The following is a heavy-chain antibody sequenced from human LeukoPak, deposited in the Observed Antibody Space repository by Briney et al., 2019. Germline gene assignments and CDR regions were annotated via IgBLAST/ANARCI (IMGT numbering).Heavy chain of an antibody. D-gene: IGHD1-1*01. J-gene: IGHJ3*02. Sequence: SETLSLTCTVSGGSISSSSYYWGWIRQPPGKGLEWIGSIYYSGSTYYNPSLKSRVTISVDTSKNQFSLKLSSVTAADTAVYYCASNTIMSNWNDDAFDIWGQGTMVTVSS. CDR1: GGSISSSSYY. V-gene: IGHV4-39*01. CDR2: IYYSGST. CDR3: ASNTIMSNWNDDAFDI.